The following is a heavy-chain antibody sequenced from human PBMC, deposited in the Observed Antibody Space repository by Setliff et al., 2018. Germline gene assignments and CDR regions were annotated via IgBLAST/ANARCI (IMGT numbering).Heavy chain of an antibody. Sequence: PGASLKISCKGSGYSFTSYWIGWVCQMPGKGLEWMGIIYPGDSDTRYSPSFQGQVTISADKSISTAYLQWSSLKASDTAMFYCARRPGHSSGPFDYWGQGTLVTVSS. D-gene: IGHD6-19*01. CDR2: IYPGDSDT. CDR3: ARRPGHSSGPFDY. CDR1: GYSFTSYW. V-gene: IGHV5-51*01. J-gene: IGHJ4*02.